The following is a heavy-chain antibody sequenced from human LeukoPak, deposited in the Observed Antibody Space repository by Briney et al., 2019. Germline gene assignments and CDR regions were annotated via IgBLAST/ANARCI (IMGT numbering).Heavy chain of an antibody. D-gene: IGHD5-24*01. CDR3: ARVRDGYNLYYYYYMDV. CDR1: GDSVSKSPDY. J-gene: IGHJ6*03. V-gene: IGHV4-39*07. CDR2: IYYSGST. Sequence: SETLSLTCTVSGDSVSKSPDYWGWIRQPPGKGLEWIGSIYYSGSTYYNPSLKSRVTISVDTSKNQFSLKLSSVTAADTAVYYCARVRDGYNLYYYYYMDVWGKGTTVTVSS.